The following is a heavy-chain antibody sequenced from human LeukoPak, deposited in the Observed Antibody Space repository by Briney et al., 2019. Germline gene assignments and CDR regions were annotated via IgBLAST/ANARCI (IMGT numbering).Heavy chain of an antibody. CDR1: GFIFTNYF. V-gene: IGHV3-7*01. D-gene: IGHD3-3*01. CDR3: ATDRGWRTSGYYLYYFEY. CDR2: IKHDGSEK. Sequence: GGSLRLSCAASGFIFTNYFMSWVRQAPGKGLEWVASIKHDGSEKYYVDSVRGRFTISSDNTMNSLYLQMSSLRAEDTAVYYCATDRGWRTSGYYLYYFEYWGQGTLVTFSS. J-gene: IGHJ4*02.